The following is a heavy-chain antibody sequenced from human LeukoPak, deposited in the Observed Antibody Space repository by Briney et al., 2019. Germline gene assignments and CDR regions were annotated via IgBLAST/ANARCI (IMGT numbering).Heavy chain of an antibody. CDR1: GGSISSGDYY. V-gene: IGHV4-30-4*01. CDR2: IYYSGST. Sequence: PSETLSLTCTVSGGSISSGDYYWSWIRQPPGKGLEWIGYIYYSGSTYYNPSLKSRVTISVDTSKNQFSLKLSSVTAADTAVYYCAREGGPYRPLDYTGQGLLVTVSS. J-gene: IGHJ4*02. CDR3: AREGGPYRPLDY.